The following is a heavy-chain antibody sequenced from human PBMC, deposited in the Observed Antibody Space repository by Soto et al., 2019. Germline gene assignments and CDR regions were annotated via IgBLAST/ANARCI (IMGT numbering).Heavy chain of an antibody. Sequence: QMQLQESGPGLVKASETLSLTCAVSGASISSEQYWTWVRQPPGKGLEWIGDIHHSGSTNNNPSLRSRLIMSVDTSNNQFSLNLTSVTAADTAVYYCARSFGWYAIDQWGQGTLVTVSS. CDR2: IHHSGST. CDR3: ARSFGWYAIDQ. D-gene: IGHD6-19*01. V-gene: IGHV4-4*02. J-gene: IGHJ4*02. CDR1: GASISSEQY.